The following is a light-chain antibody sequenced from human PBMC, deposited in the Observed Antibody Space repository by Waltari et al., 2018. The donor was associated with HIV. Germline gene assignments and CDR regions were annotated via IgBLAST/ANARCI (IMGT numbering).Light chain of an antibody. J-gene: IGLJ2*01. Sequence: HSALTQPASVSASPGQSITISCTGTNSAFGISNYVSWYQQPPGKVPTVCLFEVVSRPSGVSHLFSGSQSGNTASLTTSGLPAEDEADYYCSSYTSNDTVLFGGGTKVTVL. CDR3: SSYTSNDTVL. CDR1: NSAFGISNY. V-gene: IGLV2-14*01. CDR2: EVV.